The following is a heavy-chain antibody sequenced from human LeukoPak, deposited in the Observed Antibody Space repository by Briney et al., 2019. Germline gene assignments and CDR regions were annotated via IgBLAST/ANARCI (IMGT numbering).Heavy chain of an antibody. D-gene: IGHD3-22*01. CDR2: FDPEDGET. Sequence: WASVKVSCKVSGYTLTELSMHWVRQAPGKGLEWMGGFDPEDGETIYAQKFQGRVTMTEDTSTDTAYMELSSLRSEDTAVYYCARDPYYYDSSDSITTGAFDIWGQGTMVTVSS. V-gene: IGHV1-24*01. J-gene: IGHJ3*02. CDR1: GYTLTELS. CDR3: ARDPYYYDSSDSITTGAFDI.